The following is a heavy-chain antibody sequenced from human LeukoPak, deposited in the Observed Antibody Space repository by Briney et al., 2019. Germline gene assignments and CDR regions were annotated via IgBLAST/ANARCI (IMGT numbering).Heavy chain of an antibody. Sequence: GGSLRLSCAASGFTFSHYWMPWVRQAPGKGLEWVAQMSQDGSGEYYMDSVKGRFTISRDNVKNSVFLQMTSLSSEDTALYYCVKDGGVTGYDLPYDWGQGTSVTASS. V-gene: IGHV3-7*01. CDR2: MSQDGSGE. D-gene: IGHD5-12*01. CDR3: VKDGGVTGYDLPYD. J-gene: IGHJ4*02. CDR1: GFTFSHYW.